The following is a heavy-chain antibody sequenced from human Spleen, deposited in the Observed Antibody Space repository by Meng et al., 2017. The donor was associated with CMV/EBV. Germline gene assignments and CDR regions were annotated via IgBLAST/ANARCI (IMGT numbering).Heavy chain of an antibody. D-gene: IGHD3-3*01. CDR2: IRYDSYKK. CDR3: AKDRQDFWSGRSLDY. CDR1: GFTFKDYG. Sequence: GGSLRLSCEAAGFTFKDYGMHWVRQAPGKGLEWVAFIRYDSYKKYYPDSVKGRFTISRDNSKNTLYLQMKSLRPGDTAIYYCAKDRQDFWSGRSLDYWGQGTLVTVSS. V-gene: IGHV3-30*02. J-gene: IGHJ4*02.